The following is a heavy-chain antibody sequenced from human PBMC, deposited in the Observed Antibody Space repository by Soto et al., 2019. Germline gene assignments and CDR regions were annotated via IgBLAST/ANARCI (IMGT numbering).Heavy chain of an antibody. Sequence: TLSLTCTVSGGSISSSSYYWGWIRQPPGKGLEWIGSIYYSGSTYYNPSLKSRVTISVDTSKNQFSLKLSSVTAADTAVYDCARRFSWLGYSSSWYELDWFDPWGQGTLVAVSS. V-gene: IGHV4-39*01. CDR2: IYYSGST. CDR3: ARRFSWLGYSSSWYELDWFDP. D-gene: IGHD6-13*01. J-gene: IGHJ5*02. CDR1: GGSISSSSYY.